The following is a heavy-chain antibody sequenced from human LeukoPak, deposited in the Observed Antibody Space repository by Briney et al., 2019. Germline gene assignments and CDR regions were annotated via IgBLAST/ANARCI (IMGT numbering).Heavy chain of an antibody. V-gene: IGHV1-8*01. CDR3: ARGKGILSSSGYWNDY. D-gene: IGHD3-22*01. CDR1: GYTFTSYD. CDR2: MNPNSGNT. Sequence: ASVKVSCKASGYTFTSYDINWVRQATGQGLEWMGWMNPNSGNTGYAQKFQGRVTMTRNTSISTAYTELSSLRSEDTAVYYCARGKGILSSSGYWNDYWGQGTLVTVSS. J-gene: IGHJ4*02.